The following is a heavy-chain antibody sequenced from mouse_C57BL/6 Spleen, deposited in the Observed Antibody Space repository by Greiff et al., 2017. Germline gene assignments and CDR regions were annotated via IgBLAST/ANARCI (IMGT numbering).Heavy chain of an antibody. Sequence: EVKVVESEGGLVQPGSSMKLSCTASGFTFSDYYMAWVRQVPEKGLEWVANINYDGSSTYYLDSLKSRFIISRDNAKNILDLQMSSLKSEDTATYYCARDRGYGNDYYYAMDYWGQGTSVTVSS. V-gene: IGHV5-16*01. CDR1: GFTFSDYY. CDR2: INYDGSST. J-gene: IGHJ4*01. D-gene: IGHD2-10*02. CDR3: ARDRGYGNDYYYAMDY.